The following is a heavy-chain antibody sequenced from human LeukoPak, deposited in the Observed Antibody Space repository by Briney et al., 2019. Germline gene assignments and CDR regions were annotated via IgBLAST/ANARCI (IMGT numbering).Heavy chain of an antibody. CDR2: IYPGDSDF. CDR3: ARRDGYGAYDI. J-gene: IGHJ3*02. D-gene: IGHD5-24*01. CDR1: GYSFTNYW. Sequence: GESLKISCTGSGYSFTNYWIAWVRQMPGKGLEWMGIIYPGDSDFRYNPSFQGQVTISADKSISTAYLQWSSLKASDTAMYYCARRDGYGAYDIWGQGTMVTVSS. V-gene: IGHV5-51*01.